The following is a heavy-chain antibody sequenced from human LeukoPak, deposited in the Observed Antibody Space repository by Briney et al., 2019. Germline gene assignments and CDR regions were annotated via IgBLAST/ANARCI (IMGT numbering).Heavy chain of an antibody. CDR3: ARGKSSGWYAPYYYYYYMDV. D-gene: IGHD6-19*01. Sequence: AASVKVSCKASGYTFTSYGISWVRQAPGQGLEWMGWISAYNGNTNYAQKLQGRVTMTTDTSTSTAYMELRSLRSDDTAVYYCARGKSSGWYAPYYYYYYMDVWGKGTTVTVSS. CDR2: ISAYNGNT. CDR1: GYTFTSYG. J-gene: IGHJ6*03. V-gene: IGHV1-18*01.